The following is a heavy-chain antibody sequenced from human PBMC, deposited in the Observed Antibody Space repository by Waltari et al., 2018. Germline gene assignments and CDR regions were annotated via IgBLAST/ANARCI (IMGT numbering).Heavy chain of an antibody. J-gene: IGHJ4*02. D-gene: IGHD1-20*01. CDR2: ISNTEGT. V-gene: IGHV3-23*04. CDR1: GFTFSNYA. Sequence: EVQLVESGGNLVQPGGSLRLSCVASGFTFSNYAMTWVRQAPGQGLEWISVISNTEGTYYADSVRGRFTISRDNSKNTLYLQMNSLTAEDTAVYYCARDWYEDYWGQGTLVTVSS. CDR3: ARDWYEDY.